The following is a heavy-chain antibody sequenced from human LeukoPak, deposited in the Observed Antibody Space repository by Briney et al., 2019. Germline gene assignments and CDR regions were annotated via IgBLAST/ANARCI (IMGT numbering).Heavy chain of an antibody. CDR2: IIPILGIA. CDR3: ARAAYDFWTGNA. CDR1: GGTFSSYA. V-gene: IGHV1-69*04. D-gene: IGHD3-3*01. J-gene: IGHJ5*02. Sequence: SVKVSCKASGGTFSSYAISWVRQAPGQGLEWMGRIIPILGIANYAQKFQGRVTITADKSTSTAYMELSSLRSEDTAVYYCARAAYDFWTGNAWGQGTLVTVSS.